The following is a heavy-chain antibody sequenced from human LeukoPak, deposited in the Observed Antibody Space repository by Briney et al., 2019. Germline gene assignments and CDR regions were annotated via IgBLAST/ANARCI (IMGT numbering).Heavy chain of an antibody. J-gene: IGHJ5*02. D-gene: IGHD2-15*01. CDR1: GGSFTGYY. V-gene: IGHV4-34*01. Sequence: PSETLSLTCAVYGGSFTGYYWSWIRQPPGRGLEWIGEINHSGSTNYNPSLKSRVTISVDTSKNQFSLKLSSVTAADTAVYYCARGRVRYCSGGSCYSRDRNWFDPWSQGTLVTVSS. CDR2: INHSGST. CDR3: ARGRVRYCSGGSCYSRDRNWFDP.